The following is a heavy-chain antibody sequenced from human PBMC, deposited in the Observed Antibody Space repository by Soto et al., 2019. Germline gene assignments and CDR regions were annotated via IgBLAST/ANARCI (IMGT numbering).Heavy chain of an antibody. Sequence: PSETLSLTCTVSGASISGFYWSWIRKSAGEGLEWIGRIYATGTTDYNPSLKGRVMMSVDTSKKQFSLKLRSVTAADTAVYYCVRDGTKTLRDWFDPWGQGISVTVSS. CDR2: IYATGTT. J-gene: IGHJ5*02. V-gene: IGHV4-4*07. D-gene: IGHD1-1*01. CDR3: VRDGTKTLRDWFDP. CDR1: GASISGFY.